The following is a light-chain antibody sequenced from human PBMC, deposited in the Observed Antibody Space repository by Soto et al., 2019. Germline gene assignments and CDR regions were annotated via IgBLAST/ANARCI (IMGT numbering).Light chain of an antibody. CDR3: TSYSSSSPVL. CDR2: EVT. Sequence: QSVLTQPASVSGSLGQSITISCTGTSSDVGAYNYVSWYQQHPDKAPKLLIFEVTNRPSGVSGRFSGSKSGITASLSISGLQPEDEADYYCTSYSSSSPVLFGRGTKLTVL. V-gene: IGLV2-14*01. J-gene: IGLJ2*01. CDR1: SSDVGAYNY.